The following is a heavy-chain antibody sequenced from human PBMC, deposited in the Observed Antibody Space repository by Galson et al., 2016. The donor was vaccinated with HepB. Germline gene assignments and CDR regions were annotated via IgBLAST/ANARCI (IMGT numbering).Heavy chain of an antibody. V-gene: IGHV3-13*01. Sequence: SLRLSCAASGFTFSSYDMHWVRQGVGKGLEWVSGIGSAGDIYYPDSVKGRFTISRENTKNYLYLQMNDLRAGDTAVYYCARNSPRLNAFDIWGQRTMVTVSS. J-gene: IGHJ3*02. D-gene: IGHD4/OR15-4a*01. CDR1: GFTFSSYD. CDR3: ARNSPRLNAFDI. CDR2: IGSAGDI.